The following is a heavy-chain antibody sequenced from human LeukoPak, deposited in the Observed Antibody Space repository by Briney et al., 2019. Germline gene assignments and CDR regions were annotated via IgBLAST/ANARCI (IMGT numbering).Heavy chain of an antibody. Sequence: SVKLSCKASGFTFTGYYMNWVRQPPGQVLEWMGWIKPNSGGTNYATKFQGRVTMTRDTTISTAYMELGRLSSGDTAVYYCARGSRELLVGSDYWGQGTLVTVSS. CDR3: ARGSRELLVGSDY. CDR2: IKPNSGGT. D-gene: IGHD3-10*01. V-gene: IGHV1-2*02. CDR1: GFTFTGYY. J-gene: IGHJ4*02.